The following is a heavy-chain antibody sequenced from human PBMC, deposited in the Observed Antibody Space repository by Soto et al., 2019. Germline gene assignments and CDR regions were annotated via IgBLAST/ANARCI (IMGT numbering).Heavy chain of an antibody. D-gene: IGHD4-17*01. V-gene: IGHV3-72*01. CDR2: IRKKTNSYTT. CDR3: TTVTKVHYYFDY. CDR1: VLTFSDRC. Sequence: PGGSLLVRCASSVLTFSDRCMGWVRQAPGKGLEWGGRIRKKTNSYTTEYAASVKGRFIISRDDSTNSLYLQMSSLKTEDTAVYDCTTVTKVHYYFDYWGQGTLVTVSS. J-gene: IGHJ4*02.